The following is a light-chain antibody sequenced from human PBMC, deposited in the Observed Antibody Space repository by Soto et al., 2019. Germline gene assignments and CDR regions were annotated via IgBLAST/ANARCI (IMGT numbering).Light chain of an antibody. J-gene: IGLJ2*01. CDR1: SSNIGSNT. Sequence: QSVLTQPPSASGTPGQRVTISCSGSSSNIGSNTVNWYQQLPGTAPKILIYSNNQRPSGVPDRFSGSKSGTSASLAISGLQYEDEADYYCAAWDDSLNGLVFGGGTKVTVL. CDR3: AAWDDSLNGLV. V-gene: IGLV1-44*01. CDR2: SNN.